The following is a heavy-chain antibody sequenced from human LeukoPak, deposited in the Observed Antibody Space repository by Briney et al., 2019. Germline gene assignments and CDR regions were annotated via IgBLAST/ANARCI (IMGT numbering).Heavy chain of an antibody. D-gene: IGHD6-13*01. CDR2: LSSGGSNI. V-gene: IGHV3-23*01. CDR1: GFNFSNYA. Sequence: GGSLRLSCAASGFNFSNYAMSWVRQAPGKGLEWVSALSSGGSNIYYADSVKGRFTISRDNSKNMLYLQMNSLGAEDTAVYHCAEDRRGGPDYLAAAGYYYGMDVWGQGTTVTVSS. CDR3: AEDRRGGPDYLAAAGYYYGMDV. J-gene: IGHJ6*02.